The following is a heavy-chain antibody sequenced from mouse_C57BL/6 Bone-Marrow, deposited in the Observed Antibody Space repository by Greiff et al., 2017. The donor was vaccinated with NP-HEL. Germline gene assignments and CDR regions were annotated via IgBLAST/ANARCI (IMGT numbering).Heavy chain of an antibody. CDR3: ARQNYYYGSSWNY. CDR1: GFTFSSYG. V-gene: IGHV5-6*01. D-gene: IGHD1-1*01. Sequence: EVQLVESGGDLVKPGGSLKLSCAASGFTFSSYGMSWVRQTPDKRLEWVATISSGGSYTYYPDSVKGRFTISRDNAKNTLYLQMSSLKSEDTAMYYCARQNYYYGSSWNYWGQGTTLTVSS. J-gene: IGHJ2*01. CDR2: ISSGGSYT.